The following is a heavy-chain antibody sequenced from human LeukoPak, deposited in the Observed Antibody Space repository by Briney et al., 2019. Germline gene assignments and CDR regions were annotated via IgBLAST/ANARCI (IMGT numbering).Heavy chain of an antibody. CDR2: IFAAGKT. J-gene: IGHJ4*02. D-gene: IGHD5/OR15-5a*01. CDR3: AGSVYGKPDQ. CDR1: GFTFSSYS. V-gene: IGHV3-53*01. Sequence: GGSLRLSCAASGFTFSSYSMNWVRQAPGKGLAWVSLIFAAGKTYYADSVKGRFTISRDTSSNTLYLHMSSLRVDDTAVYYCAGSVYGKPDQWGQGTLVTVSS.